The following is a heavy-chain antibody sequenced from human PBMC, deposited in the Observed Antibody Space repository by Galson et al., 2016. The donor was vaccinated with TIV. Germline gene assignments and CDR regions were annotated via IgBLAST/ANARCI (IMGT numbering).Heavy chain of an antibody. V-gene: IGHV3-66*02. J-gene: IGHJ6*02. CDR1: GLIVSSNY. CDR3: ARDRRHCGNECYLRYYYGMDV. Sequence: SLRLSCAASGLIVSSNYMSWVRQAPGKGLEWVSLISSGGTTSYADSVRGRFTISRDNSNNLVYLQMNNLRPEDTAVYYCARDRRHCGNECYLRYYYGMDVWGQGTTVTVSS. D-gene: IGHD2-21*01. CDR2: ISSGGTT.